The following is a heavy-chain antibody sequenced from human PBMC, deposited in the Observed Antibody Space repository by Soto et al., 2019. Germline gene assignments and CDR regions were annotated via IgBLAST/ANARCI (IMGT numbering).Heavy chain of an antibody. V-gene: IGHV4-38-2*01. CDR3: ASQLLVAVAGRGRGVTDY. CDR1: GYSISSGAY. CDR2: IYYRRTT. D-gene: IGHD6-19*01. J-gene: IGHJ4*02. Sequence: SETLSLTCAVSGYSISSGAYWSWIRQPPGKGLEWIGSIYYRRTTSYTPSLKSRFTISVDMSKNQVSLELRSATAADTAVYYCASQLLVAVAGRGRGVTDYWGQGTLVTVSS.